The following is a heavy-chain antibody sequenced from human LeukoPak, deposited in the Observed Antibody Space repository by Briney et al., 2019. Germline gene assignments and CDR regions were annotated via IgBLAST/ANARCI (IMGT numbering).Heavy chain of an antibody. Sequence: ASVKVSCKVSGYTLTELPMHWVRQAPGKGLEWMGGFDPEDGETIYAQKFQGRVTMTRNTSISTAYMELSSLRSEDTAVYYCARKVRYFDWLLVGWGQGTLVTVSS. V-gene: IGHV1-24*01. CDR3: ARKVRYFDWLLVG. CDR1: GYTLTELP. J-gene: IGHJ4*02. CDR2: FDPEDGET. D-gene: IGHD3-9*01.